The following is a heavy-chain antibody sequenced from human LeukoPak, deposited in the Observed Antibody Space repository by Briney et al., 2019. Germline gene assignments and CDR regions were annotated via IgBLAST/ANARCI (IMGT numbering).Heavy chain of an antibody. J-gene: IGHJ2*01. CDR3: ARSIVVVTAISGSWYFDL. Sequence: SETLSLTCTVSGGSISSHYWSWIRQPPGKGLEWIGYLYYSGSTNYNPSLKSRVTISVDTSKNQFSLKLSSVTAADTAVYYCARSIVVVTAISGSWYFDLWGRGTLVTVSS. CDR1: GGSISSHY. CDR2: LYYSGST. V-gene: IGHV4-59*11. D-gene: IGHD2-21*02.